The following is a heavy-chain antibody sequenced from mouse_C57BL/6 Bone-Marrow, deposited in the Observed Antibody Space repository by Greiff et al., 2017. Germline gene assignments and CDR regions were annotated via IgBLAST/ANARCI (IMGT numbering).Heavy chain of an antibody. CDR2: INPYNGDT. Sequence: VQLQQSGPELVKPGDSVKISCKASGYSFTGYFMNWVMQSHGKSLAWIGRINPYNGDTFYNQKFKGKATLTVDKSSSTAHMELRSLTSEDSAVYYCAENYDYDVYFDVWGTGTTVTVSS. D-gene: IGHD2-4*01. CDR1: GYSFTGYF. V-gene: IGHV1-20*01. J-gene: IGHJ1*03. CDR3: AENYDYDVYFDV.